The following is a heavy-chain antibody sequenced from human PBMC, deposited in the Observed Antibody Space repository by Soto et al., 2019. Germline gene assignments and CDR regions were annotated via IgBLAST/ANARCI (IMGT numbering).Heavy chain of an antibody. D-gene: IGHD2-2*02. Sequence: SQTLSLTCAISGDSVSSNSAAWNWISQSPSRGLEWLGRTYYRSKWYNDYAVSVKSRITINPDTSKNQFSLQLNSVTPEDTAVYYCARDRYKEXEHIVVVPAAIPYGMDVWGQGTTVTVSS. V-gene: IGHV6-1*01. J-gene: IGHJ6*02. CDR3: ARDRYKEXEHIVVVPAAIPYGMDV. CDR1: GDSVSSNSAA. CDR2: TYYRSKWYN.